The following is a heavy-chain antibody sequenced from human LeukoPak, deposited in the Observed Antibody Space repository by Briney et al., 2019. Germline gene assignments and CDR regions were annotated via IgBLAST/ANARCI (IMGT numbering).Heavy chain of an antibody. CDR2: IYYSGST. D-gene: IGHD1-26*01. V-gene: IGHV4-39*07. Sequence: PSETLSLTCTVSGGSISSSSYYWGWIRQPPGKGLEWIGSIYYSGSTYYNPSLKSRVTISVDTSKNQFSLKLSSVTAADTAVYYCARWVGATKDFFDYWGQGTLVTVSS. CDR3: ARWVGATKDFFDY. J-gene: IGHJ4*02. CDR1: GGSISSSSYY.